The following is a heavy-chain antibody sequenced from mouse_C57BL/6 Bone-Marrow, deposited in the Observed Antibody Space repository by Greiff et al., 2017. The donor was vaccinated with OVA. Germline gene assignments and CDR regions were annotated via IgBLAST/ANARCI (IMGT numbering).Heavy chain of an antibody. CDR3: ARSPNYYGPWFAY. CDR2: INPSTGGT. CDR1: GYSFTGYY. D-gene: IGHD1-1*01. J-gene: IGHJ3*01. V-gene: IGHV1-42*01. Sequence: EVKLLESGPELVKPGASVKISCKASGYSFTGYYMNWVKQSPEKSLEWIGEINPSTGGTTYNQKFKAKATLTVDKSSSTAYMQLKSLTSEDSAVYYCARSPNYYGPWFAYWGQGTLVTVSA.